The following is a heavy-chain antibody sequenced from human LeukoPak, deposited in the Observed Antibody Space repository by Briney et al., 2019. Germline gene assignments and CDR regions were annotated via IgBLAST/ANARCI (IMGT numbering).Heavy chain of an antibody. V-gene: IGHV3-48*01. Sequence: QPGGSLRLSCAASGFTFSSYSMNWVRQAPGKGLEWVSYITSSGSTIYYADSVKGRFTISRDNAKNSLYLQMNSLRAEDTAVYYCARLATYYYGSGHPYYFDYWGQGTLVTVSS. CDR1: GFTFSSYS. CDR3: ARLATYYYGSGHPYYFDY. J-gene: IGHJ4*02. D-gene: IGHD3-10*01. CDR2: ITSSGSTI.